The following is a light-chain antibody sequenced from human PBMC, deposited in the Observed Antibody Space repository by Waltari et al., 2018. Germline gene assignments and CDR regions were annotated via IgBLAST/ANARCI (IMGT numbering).Light chain of an antibody. J-gene: IGLJ2*01. CDR1: SGHSRYV. V-gene: IGLV4-60*03. CDR3: ETLDSNPPGV. Sequence: QPVLTQSSSASAFLGSSVKLTCTLSSGHSRYVIAWHQQQPGKAPRYLMKVESGGRFEKGSGVLALFSGSSSWAYRYLTISNLHPEDEADYYCETLDSNPPGVFGGGTKLIVL. CDR2: VESGGRF.